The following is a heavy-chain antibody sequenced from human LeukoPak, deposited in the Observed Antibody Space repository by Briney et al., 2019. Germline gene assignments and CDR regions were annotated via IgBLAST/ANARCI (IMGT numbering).Heavy chain of an antibody. D-gene: IGHD3-9*01. J-gene: IGHJ4*02. CDR1: GLTFSRYW. CDR3: ATAHLYYDILTGYSPQYYFDY. CDR2: IKQDGGAK. Sequence: GGSLRLSCAASGLTFSRYWMNWVRQAPGKGLEWVANIKQDGGAKDYVDSVKGRFTISRDNAKNSLYLQMNNLRAEDTAVYYCATAHLYYDILTGYSPQYYFDYWGQGTLVTVSS. V-gene: IGHV3-7*01.